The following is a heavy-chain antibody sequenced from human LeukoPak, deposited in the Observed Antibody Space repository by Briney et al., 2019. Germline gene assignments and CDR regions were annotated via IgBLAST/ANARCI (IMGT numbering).Heavy chain of an antibody. V-gene: IGHV3-23*01. D-gene: IGHD1-26*01. CDR2: ISGSGGST. J-gene: IGHJ4*02. Sequence: PGGSPRLSCAASGFTFSSYAMSWVRQAPGKGLEWVSAISGSGGSTYYADSVKGRFTISRDNSKNTLYLQMNSLRAEDTAVYYCAKGIVGATRKINFFDYWGQGTLVNVSS. CDR1: GFTFSSYA. CDR3: AKGIVGATRKINFFDY.